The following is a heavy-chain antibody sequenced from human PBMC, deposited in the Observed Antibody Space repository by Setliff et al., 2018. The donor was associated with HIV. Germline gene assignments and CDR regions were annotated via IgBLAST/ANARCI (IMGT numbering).Heavy chain of an antibody. Sequence: GGSLRLSCSASGFTFSSYAMHWVRQAPGKGLEYVSAISGSGGSTYYADSVKGRFTISRDNSKNTLYLQMNSLRAEDTAVYYCARVGEQWLGYYYYMDVWGKGTTVTVSS. CDR3: ARVGEQWLGYYYYMDV. V-gene: IGHV3-64*04. J-gene: IGHJ6*03. D-gene: IGHD6-19*01. CDR2: ISGSGGST. CDR1: GFTFSSYA.